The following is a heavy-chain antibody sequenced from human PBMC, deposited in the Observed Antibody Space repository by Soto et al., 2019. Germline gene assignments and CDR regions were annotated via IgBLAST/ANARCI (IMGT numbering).Heavy chain of an antibody. D-gene: IGHD3-22*01. CDR3: ARDYYYDSSGYYSGP. CDR1: GFPFSSYG. J-gene: IGHJ5*02. V-gene: IGHV3-33*01. Sequence: AGSLRLSCAASGFPFSSYGMHWVRQAPGKGLEWVAVIWYDGSNKYYADSVKGRFTISRDNSKNTLYLQMNSLRAEDTAVYYCARDYYYDSSGYYSGPRGQGTLVNVSA. CDR2: IWYDGSNK.